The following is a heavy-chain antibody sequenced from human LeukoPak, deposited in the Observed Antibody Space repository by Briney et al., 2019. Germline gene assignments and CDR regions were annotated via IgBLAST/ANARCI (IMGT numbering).Heavy chain of an antibody. J-gene: IGHJ4*02. CDR1: GGSISSYY. V-gene: IGHV4-59*08. CDR2: ISYSGLT. Sequence: PSETLSLTCTVSGGSISSYYWSWIRQPPGKGLEWIGYISYSGLTNYNPSLKSRVTISLDTSKNQFSLKLTSVTAADTAVYYCAGHHPRNTVDFWGQGTLVTVSS. D-gene: IGHD2/OR15-2a*01. CDR3: AGHHPRNTVDF.